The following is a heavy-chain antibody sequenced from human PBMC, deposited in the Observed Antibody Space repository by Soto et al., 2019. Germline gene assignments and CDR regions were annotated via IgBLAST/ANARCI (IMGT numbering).Heavy chain of an antibody. Sequence: PGGSLRLSCAASGFTFSSYAMHWVRQAPGKGLEYVSAISSNGGSTYYANSVKGRFTISRDNSKNTLYLQMGSLRAEDMAVYYCARAGGYDAFDIWGQGTMVTVSS. CDR2: ISSNGGST. CDR3: ARAGGYDAFDI. J-gene: IGHJ3*02. CDR1: GFTFSSYA. V-gene: IGHV3-64*01. D-gene: IGHD3-16*01.